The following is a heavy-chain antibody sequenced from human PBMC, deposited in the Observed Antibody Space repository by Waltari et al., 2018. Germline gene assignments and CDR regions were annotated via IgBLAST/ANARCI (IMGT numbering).Heavy chain of an antibody. J-gene: IGHJ6*03. CDR1: GFTFSSYA. D-gene: IGHD1-26*01. CDR2: IYSGGST. Sequence: EVQLLESGGGLVQPGGSLRLSCAASGFTFSSYAMSWVRQAPGKGLEWVSVIYSGGSTYYADSVKGRFTISRDNSKNTLYLQMNSLRAEDTAVYYCAKVAAESYYDYYYYMDVWGKGTTVTVSS. CDR3: AKVAAESYYDYYYYMDV. V-gene: IGHV3-23*03.